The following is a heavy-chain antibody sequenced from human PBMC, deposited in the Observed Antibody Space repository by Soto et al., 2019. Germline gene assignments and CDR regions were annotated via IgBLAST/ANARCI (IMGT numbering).Heavy chain of an antibody. Sequence: GASVKVSCKASGYTFTSYGISWVRQAPGQGLEWMGWISAYNGNTNYAQKLQGRVTMTTDTSTSTAYMELRSLRSDDTAVYYCAGTGSDIVVVPAWGVDENYGMDVWGQGTTVTVSS. CDR3: AGTGSDIVVVPAWGVDENYGMDV. CDR1: GYTFTSYG. D-gene: IGHD2-2*01. V-gene: IGHV1-18*01. CDR2: ISAYNGNT. J-gene: IGHJ6*02.